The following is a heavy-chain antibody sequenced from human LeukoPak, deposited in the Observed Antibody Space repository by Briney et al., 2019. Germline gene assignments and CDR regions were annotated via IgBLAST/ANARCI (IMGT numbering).Heavy chain of an antibody. D-gene: IGHD7-27*01. CDR1: GFTVSSKY. CDR2: IYAGGRT. V-gene: IGHV3-53*05. Sequence: WGSVRLSCAASGFTVSSKYMSWVRQAPGKGLEWVSVIYAGGRTYYADSVKGRFTISRDNSNNTLYLQMNSLRAEDTAVYYCARVNGDPTVTDYWGQGTLVTVSS. J-gene: IGHJ4*02. CDR3: ARVNGDPTVTDY.